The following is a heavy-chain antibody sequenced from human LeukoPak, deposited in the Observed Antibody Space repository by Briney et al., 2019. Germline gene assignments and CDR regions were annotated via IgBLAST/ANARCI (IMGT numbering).Heavy chain of an antibody. CDR2: ISGSGGST. CDR1: GFTFSSYV. V-gene: IGHV3-23*01. Sequence: PGGSLRLSCAASGFTFSSYVMSWVRQAPGKGLEWVSAISGSGGSTYYADSVKGRFTISRDNSKNTLYLQMNSLRAEDTAVYYCAKDNERGDYLDAFDIWGQGTMVTVSS. D-gene: IGHD4-17*01. CDR3: AKDNERGDYLDAFDI. J-gene: IGHJ3*02.